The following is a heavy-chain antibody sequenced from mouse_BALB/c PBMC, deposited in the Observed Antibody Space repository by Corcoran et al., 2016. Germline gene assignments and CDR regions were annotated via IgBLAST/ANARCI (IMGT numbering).Heavy chain of an antibody. CDR2: INTYTGEP. CDR3: ARKYYGGSYYFDY. CDR1: GYTFTNYG. V-gene: IGHV9-3-1*01. J-gene: IGHJ2*01. Sequence: QIQLVQSGPELKKPGETVKISCKASGYTFTNYGMNWVKQAPGKGLKWMGWINTYTGEPTYADDFKGRFAFSLETSASTAYLQINNLKNEDTATYFCARKYYGGSYYFDYWGQGTTLTVSS. D-gene: IGHD1-1*01.